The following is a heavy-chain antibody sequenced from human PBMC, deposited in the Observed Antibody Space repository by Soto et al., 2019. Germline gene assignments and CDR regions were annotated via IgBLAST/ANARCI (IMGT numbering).Heavy chain of an antibody. CDR3: AREDYSDSIGYGPRGFDP. V-gene: IGHV4-59*01. Sequence: SETLSRTCPVSGGSISSYYWSWIRQPPGKGLELIGYIYYSGSTNYNPSLKSRVNISVDTSKNQFSLKLIAVTAADTAVYYCAREDYSDSIGYGPRGFDPWGQGTRVTVSS. CDR1: GGSISSYY. CDR2: IYYSGST. D-gene: IGHD3-22*01. J-gene: IGHJ5*02.